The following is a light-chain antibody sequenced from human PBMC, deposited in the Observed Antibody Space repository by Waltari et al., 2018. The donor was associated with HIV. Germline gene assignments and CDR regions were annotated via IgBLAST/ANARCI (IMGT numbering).Light chain of an antibody. V-gene: IGLV2-14*01. CDR2: EVT. J-gene: IGLJ1*01. CDR3: SSYRSTSTLGV. Sequence: QSALTQPASVSGSPGQSITISCTGTSSDVGGYNYVSWYQHHPGKAPKLIIFEVTNRPSGVAHRFSDSKSGNTASLTISGLQADDEADYYCSSYRSTSTLGVFGTGTKVIVL. CDR1: SSDVGGYNY.